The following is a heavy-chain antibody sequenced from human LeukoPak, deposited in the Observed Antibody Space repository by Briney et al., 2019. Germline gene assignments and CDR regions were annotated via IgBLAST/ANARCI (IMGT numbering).Heavy chain of an antibody. J-gene: IGHJ6*03. CDR2: INPNSGGT. V-gene: IGHV1-2*02. CDR3: ARRGGKNYGDYVVYYYYMDV. CDR1: GYTFTGYF. Sequence: ASVKVSCKASGYTFTGYFMHWVRQAPGQGLEWMGWINPNSGGTNYAQKFQGRVTMTTDTSISTAYMELSRLRYDDTAVYYCARRGGKNYGDYVVYYYYMDVWGKGTTVTVSS. D-gene: IGHD4-17*01.